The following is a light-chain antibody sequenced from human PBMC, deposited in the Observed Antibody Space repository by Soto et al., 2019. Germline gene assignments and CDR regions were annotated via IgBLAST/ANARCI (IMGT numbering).Light chain of an antibody. CDR1: QSVSAK. CDR3: QQYKNWPPVT. J-gene: IGKJ4*01. V-gene: IGKV3-15*01. Sequence: EIVMTQSPATLSVSPGERATLSCRASQSVSAKLAWYQQKPGRAPRLLIYGASTRATGIPARFSGSGSGTEFTLTISSLQSEDFAVYYCQQYKNWPPVTFGGGTKVEI. CDR2: GAS.